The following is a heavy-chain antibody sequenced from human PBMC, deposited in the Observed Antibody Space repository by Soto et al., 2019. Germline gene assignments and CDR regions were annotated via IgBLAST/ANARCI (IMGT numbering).Heavy chain of an antibody. V-gene: IGHV3-21*04. CDR2: ISGSGSDA. J-gene: IGHJ4*02. CDR1: GFAFYYYN. CDR3: ARDPVTSD. Sequence: LRLSCAASGFAFYYYNMNWVRQAPGRGLEWVSSISGSGSDAHYVDSVKGRFTISRDNAGNSIYLQMNNLRAEDTAMYYCARDPVTSDWGQGTLVTVSS.